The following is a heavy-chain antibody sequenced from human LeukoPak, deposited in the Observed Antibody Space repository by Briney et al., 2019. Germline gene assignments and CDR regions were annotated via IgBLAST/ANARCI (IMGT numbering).Heavy chain of an antibody. J-gene: IGHJ4*02. CDR3: GGSAGPLYGSGGYDSRLAPDY. CDR1: GFTSRSYG. CDR2: IWHDGSNK. V-gene: IGHV3-33*01. Sequence: PGRSLRLSRAASGFTSRSYGMQSVRQAPGKGLERVAVIWHDGSNKYYADSVKDRFTIIRVNSNKTLYLQMKSLGADDAAVYYCGGSAGPLYGSGGYDSRLAPDYWGQGTLVTVSS. D-gene: IGHD6-19*01.